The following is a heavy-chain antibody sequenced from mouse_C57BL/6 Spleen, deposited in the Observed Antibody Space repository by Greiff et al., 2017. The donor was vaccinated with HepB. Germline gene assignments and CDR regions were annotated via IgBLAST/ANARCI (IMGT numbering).Heavy chain of an antibody. J-gene: IGHJ3*01. CDR3: ARGEEGFAY. Sequence: EVQLVESGGGLVKPGGSLKLSCAASGFTFSSYAMSWVRQTPEKRLEWVATISDGGSYTYYPDNVKGRFTISRDNAKNNLYLQMSHLKSEETAMYYCARGEEGFAYWGQGTLVTVSA. V-gene: IGHV5-4*01. CDR2: ISDGGSYT. CDR1: GFTFSSYA.